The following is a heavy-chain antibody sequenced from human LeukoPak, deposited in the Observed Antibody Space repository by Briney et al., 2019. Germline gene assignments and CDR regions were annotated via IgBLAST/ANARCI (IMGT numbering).Heavy chain of an antibody. CDR1: GGSISSSSYY. CDR3: ARGGYCTNGVCYRPHFFYYHRVV. D-gene: IGHD2-8*01. Sequence: SETLSLTCTVSGGSISSSSYYWGWIRQPPGKGLEWIGSIYYSGSTYYNPSLKSRVTISADTSKNQFSLKLSSVTAADTAVYYSARGGYCTNGVCYRPHFFYYHRVVWGKGTTVTVSS. CDR2: IYYSGST. V-gene: IGHV4-39*01. J-gene: IGHJ6*03.